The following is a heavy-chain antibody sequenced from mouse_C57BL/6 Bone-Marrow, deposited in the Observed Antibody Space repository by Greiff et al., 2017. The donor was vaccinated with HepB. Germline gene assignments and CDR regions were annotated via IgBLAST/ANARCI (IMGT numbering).Heavy chain of an antibody. J-gene: IGHJ3*01. CDR1: GFNIKDDY. CDR2: IDPENGDT. CDR3: TLYYGNSFAY. V-gene: IGHV14-4*01. D-gene: IGHD2-1*01. Sequence: EVMLVESGAELVRPGASVKLSCTASGFNIKDDYMHWVKQRPEQGLEWIGWIDPENGDTEYASKFQGKATITADTSSNTAYLQLSSLTSEDTAVYYCTLYYGNSFAYWGQGTLVTVSA.